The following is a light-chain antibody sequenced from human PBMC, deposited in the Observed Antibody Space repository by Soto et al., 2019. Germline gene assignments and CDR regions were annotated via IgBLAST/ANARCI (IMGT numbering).Light chain of an antibody. V-gene: IGKV1D-12*01. J-gene: IGKJ4*02. Sequence: DIQMTQSPSSVSTSVGDRVTITCRASQHIGSWLAWYQQKPGKAPKLLIYTASTLQSGVPSRFRGSGSGTEFTLTINSLQPEDFATYYCQQAYSFPLTVGGGTEVENK. CDR3: QQAYSFPLT. CDR1: QHIGSW. CDR2: TAS.